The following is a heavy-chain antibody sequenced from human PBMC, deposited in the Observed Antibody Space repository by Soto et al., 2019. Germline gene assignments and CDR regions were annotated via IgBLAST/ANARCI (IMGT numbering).Heavy chain of an antibody. CDR2: ISSTTNYI. Sequence: GSLRLSCAASGFTFSSYSMNWVRQAPGRGLEWVSSISSTTNYIYYGDSMKGRFTISRDNAKNSLYLEMNSLRAEDTAVYYCARESEDLTSNFDYWGQGTLVTVSS. J-gene: IGHJ4*02. CDR1: GFTFSSYS. CDR3: ARESEDLTSNFDY. V-gene: IGHV3-21*06.